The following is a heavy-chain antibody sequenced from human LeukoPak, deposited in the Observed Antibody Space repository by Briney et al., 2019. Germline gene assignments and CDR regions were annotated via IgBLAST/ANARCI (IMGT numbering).Heavy chain of an antibody. CDR1: GFTFSNHA. Sequence: GGSLRLSCTASGFTFSNHAMTWVRQAPGKGLEWVSSMSSGGTYIYYADSVRGRFTISRDNAKNSLYLVVNSLRAEDTATYYCARDRPTGASRVFVVQWGQGTLVTVSS. V-gene: IGHV3-21*01. CDR2: MSSGGTYI. CDR3: ARDRPTGASRVFVVQ. J-gene: IGHJ4*02. D-gene: IGHD2-15*01.